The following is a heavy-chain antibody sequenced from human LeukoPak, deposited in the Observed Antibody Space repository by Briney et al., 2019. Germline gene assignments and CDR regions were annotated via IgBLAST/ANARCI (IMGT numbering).Heavy chain of an antibody. Sequence: GGSLRLSCAASGFTFDDYAMHWVRQAPGKGLVWVSRINSDGSSTSYADSVKGRFTISRDNAKNTLYLQMNSLRAEDTAVYYCARDRNLYDYVWGSYRPNPTFDYWGQGTLVTVSS. D-gene: IGHD3-16*02. J-gene: IGHJ4*02. CDR2: INSDGSST. CDR3: ARDRNLYDYVWGSYRPNPTFDY. V-gene: IGHV3-74*01. CDR1: GFTFDDYA.